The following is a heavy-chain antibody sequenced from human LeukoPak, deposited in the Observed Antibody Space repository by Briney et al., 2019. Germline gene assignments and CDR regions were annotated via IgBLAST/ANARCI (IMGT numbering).Heavy chain of an antibody. D-gene: IGHD5-24*01. V-gene: IGHV1-58*02. CDR2: IVVSSGNT. J-gene: IGHJ4*02. CDR3: AAAPIEMQQRGFDY. CDR1: GFTFTNSA. Sequence: SVKVSFKASGFTFTNSAMQWARQARGQRLEWVGWIVVSSGNTKYAQKFQERVTITRDMSTSTAYMELSSLRTEDTAVYYCAAAPIEMQQRGFDYWGQGTLVTVSS.